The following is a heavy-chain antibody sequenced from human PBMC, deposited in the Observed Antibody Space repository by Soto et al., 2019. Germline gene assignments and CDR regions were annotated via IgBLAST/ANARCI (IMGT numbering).Heavy chain of an antibody. J-gene: IGHJ2*01. Sequence: QVVLVQSGAEVKKPGASVEVSCKASGYKFTDYYIHWVRQAPGQGPEWMGWVNPKRGDAVYAQKFQSGVTMTRDTATTTAYLEVNRLKSDDTAVYYCARDPGIPGRYWYFDLWGRGTLVTVSS. CDR2: VNPKRGDA. V-gene: IGHV1-2*02. CDR1: GYKFTDYY. D-gene: IGHD1-20*01. CDR3: ARDPGIPGRYWYFDL.